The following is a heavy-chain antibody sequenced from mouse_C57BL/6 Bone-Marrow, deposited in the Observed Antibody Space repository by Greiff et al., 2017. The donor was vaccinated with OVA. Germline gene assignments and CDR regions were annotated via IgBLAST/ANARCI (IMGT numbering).Heavy chain of an antibody. CDR1: GYTFTDYY. CDR3: ARGGHAMDY. CDR2: INPYNGGT. Sequence: VQLQQSGPVLVKPGASVKMSCKASGYTFTDYYMNWVKQSPGKSLEWIGVINPYNGGTSYNQKFKGKATLTVDKSSSTAYMELNSLTSEESAVYYCARGGHAMDYWGQGTSVTVSS. V-gene: IGHV1-19*01. J-gene: IGHJ4*01.